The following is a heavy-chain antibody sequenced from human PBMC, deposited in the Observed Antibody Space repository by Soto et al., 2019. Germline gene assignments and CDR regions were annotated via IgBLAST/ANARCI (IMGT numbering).Heavy chain of an antibody. CDR3: ARAVETGGNWFDP. D-gene: IGHD1-1*01. Sequence: SETLSLTCTVSGGSIRSYYWSWIRQPPGKGLEWIGHIYYSGTTNYNPSPKSRITMSVATSKNQFSLKLSSVTAADTAVYYCARAVETGGNWFDPWGQGTLVTVSS. V-gene: IGHV4-59*01. J-gene: IGHJ5*02. CDR1: GGSIRSYY. CDR2: IYYSGTT.